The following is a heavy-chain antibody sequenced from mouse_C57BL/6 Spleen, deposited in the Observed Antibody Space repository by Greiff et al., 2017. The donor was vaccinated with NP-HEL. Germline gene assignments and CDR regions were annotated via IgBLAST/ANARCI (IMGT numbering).Heavy chain of an antibody. J-gene: IGHJ3*01. CDR2: IWRGGST. CDR1: GFSLTSYG. D-gene: IGHD2-1*01. V-gene: IGHV2-5*01. CDR3: AKGGGNSAWFAY. Sequence: VMLVESGPGLVQPSQSLSITCTVSGFSLTSYGVHWVRQSPGKGLEWLGVIWRGGSTDYNAAFMSRLSITKDNSKSQVFFKMNSLQADDTAIYYCAKGGGNSAWFAYWGQGTLVTVSA.